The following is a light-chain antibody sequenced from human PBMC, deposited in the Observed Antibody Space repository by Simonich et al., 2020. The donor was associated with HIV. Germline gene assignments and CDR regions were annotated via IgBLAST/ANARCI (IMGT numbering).Light chain of an antibody. Sequence: DIQMTQSPSSLSAYVGDRVTITCRARQSIRRYLNWYQQKPGKAPQLLIYDVSSLQSGVPSRFSGSGSGTDFTLTISSLQPEDFATYYCQQTYSTPYTFGRGTKLEIK. CDR3: QQTYSTPYT. CDR2: DVS. CDR1: QSIRRY. J-gene: IGKJ2*01. V-gene: IGKV1-39*01.